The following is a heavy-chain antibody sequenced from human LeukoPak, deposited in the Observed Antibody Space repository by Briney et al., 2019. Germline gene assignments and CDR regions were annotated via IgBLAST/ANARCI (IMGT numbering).Heavy chain of an antibody. CDR3: ARWTTYYYDSSGYPGREVFDY. J-gene: IGHJ4*02. V-gene: IGHV4-59*01. CDR2: IYYSGST. D-gene: IGHD3-22*01. Sequence: SETLSLTCTVSGGSISSYYWSWIRQPPGKGLEWIGYIYYSGSTNYNPSLKSRVTISVDTSKNQFSLKLSSVTAADTAVYYCARWTTYYYDSSGYPGREVFDYWGQGTLVTVPS. CDR1: GGSISSYY.